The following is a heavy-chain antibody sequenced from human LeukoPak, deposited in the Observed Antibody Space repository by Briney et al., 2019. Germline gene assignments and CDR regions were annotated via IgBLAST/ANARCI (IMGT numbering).Heavy chain of an antibody. CDR2: ISAYNGNT. CDR1: GYTFTSYG. CDR3: AREMYYYDSSGRMPYYYYYYMDV. Sequence: GSSVKVSCKASGYTFTSYGISWVRQAPGQGLEWMGWISAYNGNTNYAQKLQGRVTMTTDTSTSTAYMELRSLRSDDTAVYYCAREMYYYDSSGRMPYYYYYYMDVWGKGTTVTASS. V-gene: IGHV1-18*01. D-gene: IGHD3-22*01. J-gene: IGHJ6*03.